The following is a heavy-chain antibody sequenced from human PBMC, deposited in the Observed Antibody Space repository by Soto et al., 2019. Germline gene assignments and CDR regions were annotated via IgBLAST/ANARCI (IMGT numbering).Heavy chain of an antibody. V-gene: IGHV4-39*01. CDR1: GGSISSSSYY. D-gene: IGHD6-13*01. J-gene: IGHJ5*02. CDR2: IYYSGST. CDR3: ARHGFTYWSYSSCSPANWFDP. Sequence: QLQLQESGPGLVKPSETLSLTCTVSGGSISSSSYYWGWIRQPPGKGLEWIGSIYYSGSTYYNPSHKSRVTISVDTSKNQFSLKLSSVTAADTAVYYCARHGFTYWSYSSCSPANWFDPWGQGTLVTVSS.